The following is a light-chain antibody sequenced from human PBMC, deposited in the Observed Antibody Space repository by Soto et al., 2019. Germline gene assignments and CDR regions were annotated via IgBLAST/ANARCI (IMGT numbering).Light chain of an antibody. J-gene: IGKJ1*01. CDR2: TAS. CDR1: QTINSY. CDR3: HQTYTMPQT. Sequence: DIQMTQSPSSLSASVGDRVIITCRASQTINSYLNWYQQKPGEAPKLLIYTASNLASGVPSRFSGSGSGTVFTLSISSLQPREFATYFCHQTYTMPQTFGQGTKVEI. V-gene: IGKV1-39*01.